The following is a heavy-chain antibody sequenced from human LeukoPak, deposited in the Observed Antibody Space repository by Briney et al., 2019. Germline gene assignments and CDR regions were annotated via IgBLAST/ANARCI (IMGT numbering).Heavy chain of an antibody. D-gene: IGHD2-2*01. CDR3: ARGAGYCSSTSCSIGY. CDR1: GYTFTSYD. V-gene: IGHV1-8*01. CDR2: MNPNSGNT. J-gene: IGHJ4*02. Sequence: ASVKVSCKASGYTFTSYDIKWVRQATGQGLEWMGWMNPNSGNTGYAQKFQGRVTVTRNTSISTAYMELSSLRSEDTAVYYCARGAGYCSSTSCSIGYWGQGTLVTVSS.